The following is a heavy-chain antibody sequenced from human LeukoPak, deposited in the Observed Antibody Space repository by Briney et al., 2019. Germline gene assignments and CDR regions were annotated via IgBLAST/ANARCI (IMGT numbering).Heavy chain of an antibody. CDR1: SGSLGSYY. Sequence: PSETLSLTCTVSSGSLGSYYWNWLRQPAGKGLEWIGHIYTSGSTNYNPSLKSRVTMSVDTSKNQFSLKLNSVTAADTAFYYCARDAGPGYYYYMDVWGKGTTVTVSS. J-gene: IGHJ6*03. V-gene: IGHV4-4*07. CDR2: IYTSGST. CDR3: ARDAGPGYYYYMDV. D-gene: IGHD3-10*01.